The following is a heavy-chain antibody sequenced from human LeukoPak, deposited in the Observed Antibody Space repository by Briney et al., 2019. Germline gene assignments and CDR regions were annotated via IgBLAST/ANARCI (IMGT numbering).Heavy chain of an antibody. J-gene: IGHJ4*02. D-gene: IGHD6-19*01. V-gene: IGHV4-59*08. CDR1: GGSISSYY. CDR3: ARPNSSGWYYFDY. CDR2: IYYSGST. Sequence: PSETLSLTCTVSGGSISSYYWSWIRQPPGKGLEWIGYIYYSGSTNYNPSLKSRVTISVDTSKNQFSLRLSSVTAADTAVYYCARPNSSGWYYFDYWGQGTLVTVSS.